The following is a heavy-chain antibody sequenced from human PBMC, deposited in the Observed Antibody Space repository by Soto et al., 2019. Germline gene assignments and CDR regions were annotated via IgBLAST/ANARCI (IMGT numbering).Heavy chain of an antibody. J-gene: IGHJ6*02. CDR1: GFTVSSNY. CDR3: ARGHCSGGSCYPWGMDV. Sequence: EVQLVESGGGLIQPGGSLRLSCAASGFTVSSNYMSWVRQAPGKGLEWVSVISSGGSTYYADSVKGRFTISRDNSKNTLYLQMNSLGAEDTAVYYCARGHCSGGSCYPWGMDVWGQGTTVTVSS. CDR2: ISSGGST. V-gene: IGHV3-53*01. D-gene: IGHD2-15*01.